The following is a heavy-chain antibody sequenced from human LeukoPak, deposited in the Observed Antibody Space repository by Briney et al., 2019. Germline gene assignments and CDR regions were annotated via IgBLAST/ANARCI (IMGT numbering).Heavy chain of an antibody. CDR3: ASSQWELEARGNSFDY. D-gene: IGHD1-26*01. CDR1: GYSISSGYY. J-gene: IGHJ4*02. Sequence: SETLSLTCTVSGYSISSGYYWGWIRQSPGKGLEWIGRIYTSGSTNYNPSLKSRVTISVDTSKNQFSLKLSSVTAADTAVYYCASSQWELEARGNSFDYWGQGTLVTVSS. CDR2: IYTSGST. V-gene: IGHV4-38-2*02.